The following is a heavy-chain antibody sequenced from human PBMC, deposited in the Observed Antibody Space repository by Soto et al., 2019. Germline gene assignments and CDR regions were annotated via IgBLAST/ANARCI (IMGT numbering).Heavy chain of an antibody. CDR2: INHSGST. CDR3: ARATLLYSSSEIDY. Sequence: SETLSLTCAIYGGSFSGYYWSWIRQPPGKGLEWIGEINHSGSTNYNPSLKSRVTISVDTSKNQFSLKLSSVTAADTAVYYCARATLLYSSSEIDYWGQGTLVTVSS. D-gene: IGHD6-13*01. V-gene: IGHV4-34*01. CDR1: GGSFSGYY. J-gene: IGHJ4*02.